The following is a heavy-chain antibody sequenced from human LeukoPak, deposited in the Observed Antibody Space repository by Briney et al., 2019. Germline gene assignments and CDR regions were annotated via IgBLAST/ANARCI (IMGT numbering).Heavy chain of an antibody. CDR3: ARGAARCSGGHCYPD. CDR1: GFTFSVAA. D-gene: IGHD2-15*01. CDR2: IRASGEST. Sequence: GGSLRLSCAASGFTFSVAAMTWVRQAPGKGLEWVSLIRASGESTYNADSVKGRFTICRDNAKNTLYLQANSLIAEDTAVYYCARGAARCSGGHCYPDWGRGTLVTVSS. V-gene: IGHV3-23*01. J-gene: IGHJ4*02.